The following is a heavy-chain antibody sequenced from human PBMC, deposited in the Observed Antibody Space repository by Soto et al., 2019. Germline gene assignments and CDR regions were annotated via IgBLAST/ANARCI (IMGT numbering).Heavy chain of an antibody. J-gene: IGHJ4*02. CDR3: AREGPRKGTYLFDY. CDR1: RFTFSDYS. Sequence: QVQLVESGGGLVKPGGSLRLSCAASRFTFSDYSMSWIRQAPGRGSEWVSYISTSGSTIFYADSVKGRFTISRDNTMSSLYLQMNSLRVEDAAIYYCAREGPRKGTYLFDYWGQGTLVTVSS. CDR2: ISTSGSTI. V-gene: IGHV3-11*01. D-gene: IGHD3-10*01.